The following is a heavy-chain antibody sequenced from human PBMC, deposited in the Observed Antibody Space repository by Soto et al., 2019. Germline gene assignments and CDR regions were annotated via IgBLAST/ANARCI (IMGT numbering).Heavy chain of an antibody. CDR3: ARLAYSHYST. CDR2: IYYSGTT. D-gene: IGHD5-12*01. CDR1: GGSIKVCGYY. J-gene: IGHJ4*02. Sequence: SETLSLTCTVSGGSIKVCGYYWCWIRQPPGKGLEWVATIYYSGTTYYNPSLKSRLTISLDTSRNQFSLDLTSVTAADTAVYYCARLAYSHYSTWGQGTLVTVSS. V-gene: IGHV4-39*01.